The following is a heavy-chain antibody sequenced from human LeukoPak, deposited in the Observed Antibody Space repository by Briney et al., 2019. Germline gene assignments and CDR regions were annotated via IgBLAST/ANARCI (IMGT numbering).Heavy chain of an antibody. Sequence: GGSLRLSCAASGLNFSSRWMNWVRQAPGQGLEWVARIKEDGSEKHYVDSVKGRFTISRGNGKNSLYLQMNSLRAEDTAVYYCARDSGWWRFDFWGQGTLVTVSS. J-gene: IGHJ4*02. CDR2: IKEDGSEK. V-gene: IGHV3-7*03. D-gene: IGHD6-13*01. CDR1: GLNFSSRW. CDR3: ARDSGWWRFDF.